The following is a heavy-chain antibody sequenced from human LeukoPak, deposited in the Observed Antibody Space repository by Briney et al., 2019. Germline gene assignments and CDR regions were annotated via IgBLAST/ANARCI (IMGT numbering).Heavy chain of an antibody. D-gene: IGHD3-10*01. CDR1: GGSISSYY. V-gene: IGHV4-4*07. Sequence: SETLSLTCTVSGGSISSYYWSWIRQPAGKGLEWIGRIYTSGSTNYNPSLKSRATMSVDTSKNQFSLKLSSVTAADTAVYYCARDYYGSGSYYPPYYYYYGMDVWGQGTTVTVSS. CDR3: ARDYYGSGSYYPPYYYYYGMDV. J-gene: IGHJ6*02. CDR2: IYTSGST.